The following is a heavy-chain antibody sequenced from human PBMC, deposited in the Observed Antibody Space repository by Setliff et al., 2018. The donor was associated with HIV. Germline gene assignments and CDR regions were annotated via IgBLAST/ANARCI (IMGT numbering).Heavy chain of an antibody. V-gene: IGHV4-61*09. J-gene: IGHJ6*03. CDR1: GGSITSGNYY. CDR3: ARVPKTPIAAPYYSYMDV. CDR2: IYSSGST. D-gene: IGHD6-6*01. Sequence: PSETLSLTCTVSGGSITSGNYYWSWIRQPAGKGLEWIGHIYSSGSTKYNPSLKSRVTMSVATSMNQFSLQLNSVTAADTAVYYCARVPKTPIAAPYYSYMDVWCKGTTVTVSS.